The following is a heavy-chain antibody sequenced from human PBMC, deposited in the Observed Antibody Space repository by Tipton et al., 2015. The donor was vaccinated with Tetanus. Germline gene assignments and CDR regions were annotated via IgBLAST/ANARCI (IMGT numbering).Heavy chain of an antibody. Sequence: GLVKPSETLSLTCAVSGGSSSSFYWSWIRQPPGKGLEWIGEIYYSGTTNYNPSLKSRVTISTDKSKNQVSLRLNSVTAADTAVYFCARTPDYYYGMDVWGQGTTVTVSS. CDR3: ARTPDYYYGMDV. V-gene: IGHV4-59*12. CDR1: GGSSSSFY. CDR2: IYYSGTT. J-gene: IGHJ6*02.